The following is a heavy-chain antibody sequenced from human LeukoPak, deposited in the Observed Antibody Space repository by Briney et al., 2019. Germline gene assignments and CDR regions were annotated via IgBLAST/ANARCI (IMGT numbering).Heavy chain of an antibody. Sequence: GGSLRLSCAASGFTFSSYWMSWVRQAPGKGLGWVANIKQDGSEKYYVDSVKGRFTISRDNAKNSLYLQMNSLRAEDTAVYYCARVWVRYFGRSWFDPWGQGTLVTVSS. CDR2: IKQDGSEK. CDR1: GFTFSSYW. V-gene: IGHV3-7*01. J-gene: IGHJ5*02. D-gene: IGHD3-9*01. CDR3: ARVWVRYFGRSWFDP.